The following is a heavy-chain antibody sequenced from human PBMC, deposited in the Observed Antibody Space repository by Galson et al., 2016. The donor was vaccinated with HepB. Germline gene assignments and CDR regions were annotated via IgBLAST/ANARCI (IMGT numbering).Heavy chain of an antibody. D-gene: IGHD2-2*01. CDR1: GYTFTNNG. CDR3: ASDRDPALDY. Sequence: SVKVSCKASGYTFTNNGISWVRQAPGQGLEWMGWISAHSGNTNYAQEFLGRLTLTKDTSASTVYMELRSPRFDDTAMYYCASDRDPALDYWGQGALVTVSS. V-gene: IGHV1-18*01. J-gene: IGHJ4*02. CDR2: ISAHSGNT.